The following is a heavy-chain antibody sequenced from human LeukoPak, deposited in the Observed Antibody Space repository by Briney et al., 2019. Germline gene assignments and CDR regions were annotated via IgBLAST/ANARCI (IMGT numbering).Heavy chain of an antibody. D-gene: IGHD2-15*01. CDR3: ARGPLGYCSGGSCYWFDP. V-gene: IGHV1-46*01. CDR2: INPSGGST. Sequence: ASVKVSCKASGYTFTSYYMHWVRQAPGQGLEWMDIINPSGGSTSYAQKFQGRVTMTRDTSTSTVYMELSSLRSEDTAVYYCARGPLGYCSGGSCYWFDPWGQGTLVTVSS. CDR1: GYTFTSYY. J-gene: IGHJ5*02.